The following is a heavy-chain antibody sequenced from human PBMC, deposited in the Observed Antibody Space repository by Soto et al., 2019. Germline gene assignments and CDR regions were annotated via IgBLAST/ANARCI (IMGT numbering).Heavy chain of an antibody. D-gene: IGHD2-21*02. Sequence: EVQLVESGGGLVKPGGSLRLSCAASGFTLSRYSMNWVRQAPGKGLEWVSSTSSSSSYIYYADSVKGRFTISRDNAKNGLSRQKNTLRAEDTAVYYCTIGTGVTATAVDCWCQGTLVTVSS. CDR3: TIGTGVTATAVDC. V-gene: IGHV3-21*01. CDR1: GFTLSRYS. CDR2: TSSSSSYI. J-gene: IGHJ4*02.